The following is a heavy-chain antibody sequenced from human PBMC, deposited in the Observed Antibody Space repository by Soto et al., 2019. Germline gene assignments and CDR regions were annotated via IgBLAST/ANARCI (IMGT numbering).Heavy chain of an antibody. J-gene: IGHJ3*02. CDR1: GGTFSSYA. D-gene: IGHD2-21*02. CDR3: ARTSVLHIVVVTAIGAFDI. Sequence: SVKVSCKASGGTFSSYAISWVRQAPGQGLEWMGGIIPIFGTANYAQKFQGRVTITADESTSTAYMELSSLISEDTAVYYCARTSVLHIVVVTAIGAFDIWGQGTMVTVSS. CDR2: IIPIFGTA. V-gene: IGHV1-69*13.